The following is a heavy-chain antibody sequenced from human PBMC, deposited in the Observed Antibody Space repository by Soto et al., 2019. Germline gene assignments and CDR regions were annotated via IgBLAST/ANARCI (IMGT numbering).Heavy chain of an antibody. Sequence: GESLKISCKGSGYSFTSYWIGWVRQMPGKGLEWMGIIYPGDSDTRYSPSFQGQVTISADKSISTAYLQWSSLKASDTAMYYCARDTYYDFWSGYYTPHYYYYGMGVWGQGTTVTVSS. J-gene: IGHJ6*02. D-gene: IGHD3-3*01. CDR3: ARDTYYDFWSGYYTPHYYYYGMGV. V-gene: IGHV5-51*01. CDR1: GYSFTSYW. CDR2: IYPGDSDT.